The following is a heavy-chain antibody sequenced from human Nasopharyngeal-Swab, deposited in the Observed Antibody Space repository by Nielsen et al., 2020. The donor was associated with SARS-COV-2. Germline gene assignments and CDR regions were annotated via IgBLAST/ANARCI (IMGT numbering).Heavy chain of an antibody. Sequence: GESLKISCAGSGFTFSSYGMNWVRQAPGKGLEWVAVMSNDGNYKFYADSVKGRFTISRDNSKNTLYLEMNSLSAGDTATYYCAQEEVPNDSWGQGTLVTVSS. V-gene: IGHV3-30*03. CDR2: MSNDGNYK. J-gene: IGHJ5*01. CDR3: AQEEVPNDS. CDR1: GFTFSSYG.